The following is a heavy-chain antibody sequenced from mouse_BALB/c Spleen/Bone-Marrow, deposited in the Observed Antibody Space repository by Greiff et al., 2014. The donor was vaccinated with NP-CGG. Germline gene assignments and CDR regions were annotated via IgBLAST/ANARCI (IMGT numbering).Heavy chain of an antibody. Sequence: DVKLVESGGGLVQPGGSRKFSCAASGFTFSSFGMHWVRQAPEKGLEWVAYISSGSSTIYYADTMKGRFTISRDNPKNTLFLQMTSLGSEDTAMYYCTRSGTLGAMDYWGQGTSVTVSS. CDR3: TRSGTLGAMDY. V-gene: IGHV5-17*02. CDR2: ISSGSSTI. J-gene: IGHJ4*01. D-gene: IGHD3-3*01. CDR1: GFTFSSFG.